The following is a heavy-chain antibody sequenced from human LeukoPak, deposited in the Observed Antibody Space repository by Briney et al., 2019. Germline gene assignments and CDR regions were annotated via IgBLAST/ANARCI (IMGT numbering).Heavy chain of an antibody. CDR1: GYSISSGYY. Sequence: SETLSLTCTVSGYSISSGYYWGWIRQPPGKGLEWIGSIYYSGSTYYNPSLKSRVTISVDTSKNQFSLKLSSVTAADTAVYYCARNVYSSGWYDYYYYYMDVWGKGTTVTISS. D-gene: IGHD6-19*01. V-gene: IGHV4-38-2*02. CDR2: IYYSGST. J-gene: IGHJ6*03. CDR3: ARNVYSSGWYDYYYYYMDV.